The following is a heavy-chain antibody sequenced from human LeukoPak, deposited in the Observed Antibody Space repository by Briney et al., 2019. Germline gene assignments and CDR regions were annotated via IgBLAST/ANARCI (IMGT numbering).Heavy chain of an antibody. Sequence: SETLSLTCTVSGGSISSYYWSWIRQPPGKGLEWIGYIYYSGSTNYNPSLKSRVTISVDTSKNQFSLKLSSVTAADTAVYYCARDRGGYCSSTSCHNWFDPWGQGTLVTVFS. J-gene: IGHJ5*02. CDR2: IYYSGST. D-gene: IGHD2-2*03. CDR3: ARDRGGYCSSTSCHNWFDP. V-gene: IGHV4-59*01. CDR1: GGSISSYY.